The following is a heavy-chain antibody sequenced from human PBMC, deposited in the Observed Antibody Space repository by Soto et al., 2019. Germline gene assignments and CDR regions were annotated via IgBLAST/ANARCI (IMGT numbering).Heavy chain of an antibody. V-gene: IGHV1-18*04. J-gene: IGHJ6*02. CDR2: IGVYNGKT. Sequence: QEQLVQSGGEVKKPGASVRVSCKASGYTFTKYGITCVRQAPGQGLEWMRWIGVYNGKTNYARKLQGRVIMTADTSASTSYIELRSLRSDDTAVYYCARARYCTSPSFSNHYYYGMDIWGQGTTVSVSS. CDR1: GYTFTKYG. D-gene: IGHD2-2*01. CDR3: ARARYCTSPSFSNHYYYGMDI.